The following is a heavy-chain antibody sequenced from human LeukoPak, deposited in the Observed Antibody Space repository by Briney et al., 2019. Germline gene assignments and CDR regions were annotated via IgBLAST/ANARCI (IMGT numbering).Heavy chain of an antibody. CDR1: GGTFSSYA. V-gene: IGHV1-69*01. CDR2: IIPIFGTA. Sequence: SVKVSCKASGGTFSSYAISWVRQAPGQGLEWMGGIIPIFGTANYAQKFQGRVTITADESASTAYMELSSLRSEDTAVYYCASYSSSWYESGYWGQGTLVTVSS. D-gene: IGHD6-13*01. CDR3: ASYSSSWYESGY. J-gene: IGHJ4*02.